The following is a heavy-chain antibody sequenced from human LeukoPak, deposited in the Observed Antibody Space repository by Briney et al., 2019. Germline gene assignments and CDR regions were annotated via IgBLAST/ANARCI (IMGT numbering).Heavy chain of an antibody. Sequence: GGSLRLSCAASGFTFDDYAMHWVRQAPGKGLEWVSGISWNSGSIGYADSVKGRFTISRDNSKNTLYLQMNSLRAEDTAVYYCASSCYCGFTDYWGQGTLVTVSS. CDR1: GFTFDDYA. D-gene: IGHD2-15*01. V-gene: IGHV3-9*01. J-gene: IGHJ4*02. CDR2: ISWNSGSI. CDR3: ASSCYCGFTDY.